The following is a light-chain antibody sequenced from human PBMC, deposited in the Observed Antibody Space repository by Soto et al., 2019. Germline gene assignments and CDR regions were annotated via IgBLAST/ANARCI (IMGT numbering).Light chain of an antibody. Sequence: QSVLTQPASVSGSPGQSIAISCTGTSSDIGDYNYVSWYQQHPGKAPKLMIYEVSNRPSGVSNRFSGSKSGNTASLTISGLRADDEADYYCSSFTSSSTLVFGGGTKLTVL. CDR2: EVS. V-gene: IGLV2-14*01. CDR1: SSDIGDYNY. J-gene: IGLJ3*02. CDR3: SSFTSSSTLV.